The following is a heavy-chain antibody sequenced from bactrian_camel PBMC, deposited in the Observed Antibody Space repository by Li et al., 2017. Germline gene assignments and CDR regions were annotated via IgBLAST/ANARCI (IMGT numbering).Heavy chain of an antibody. CDR3: AAGPFSACQKGLGHFAGGY. V-gene: IGHV3S54*01. Sequence: VQLVESGGASVQAGESLRLSCKITGDPYSSNCRAWFRQFPGKEREGVAATYLWGGPTTYSPSVKGRFTISQEIGKNTMYLQMNSLKVEDSGMYYCAAGPFSACQKGLGHFAGGYWGPGTQVTVS. D-gene: IGHD1*01. CDR2: TYLWGGPT. J-gene: IGHJ4*01. CDR1: GDPYSSNC.